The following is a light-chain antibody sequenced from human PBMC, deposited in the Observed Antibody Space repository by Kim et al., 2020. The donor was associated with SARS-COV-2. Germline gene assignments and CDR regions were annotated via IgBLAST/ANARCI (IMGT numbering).Light chain of an antibody. CDR2: GRN. Sequence: SSELTQDPVVSVALGQTVRITCQEDNLRSYYATWYQQKPRQAPLLVIYGRNNRPSGIPDRFSGSASGDTASLTISGTQAEDEADFYCQSRDSGGKVVFGGGTKVTVL. CDR1: NLRSYY. CDR3: QSRDSGGKVV. J-gene: IGLJ2*01. V-gene: IGLV3-19*01.